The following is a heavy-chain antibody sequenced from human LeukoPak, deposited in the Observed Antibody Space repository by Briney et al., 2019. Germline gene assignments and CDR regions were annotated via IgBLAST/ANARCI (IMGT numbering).Heavy chain of an antibody. CDR1: GFTFSRYT. Sequence: GRSLRLSCAASGFTFSRYTMHWVRRAPGKGLEWVAVISYDGSNKYYADSVKGRFTVSRDNSKNTLYLQMSSLRAEDTAVYYCACTENSSGYSFDYWGQGTLVTVSS. D-gene: IGHD3-22*01. J-gene: IGHJ4*02. CDR3: ACTENSSGYSFDY. CDR2: ISYDGSNK. V-gene: IGHV3-30-3*01.